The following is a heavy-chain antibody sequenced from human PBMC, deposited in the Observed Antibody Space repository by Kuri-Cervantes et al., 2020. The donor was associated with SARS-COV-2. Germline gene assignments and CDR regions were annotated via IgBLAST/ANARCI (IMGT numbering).Heavy chain of an antibody. D-gene: IGHD6-19*01. J-gene: IGHJ4*02. CDR3: AKDSVGYSSGWYGYFDY. V-gene: IGHV3-21*01. Sequence: LSLTCAASGFTFSSYSMNWVRQAPGKGLEWVSSISSNSYIYYADSVKGRFTISRDNAKNSLYLQMNSLRAEDTAVYYCAKDSVGYSSGWYGYFDYWGQGTLVTVSS. CDR2: ISSNSYI. CDR1: GFTFSSYS.